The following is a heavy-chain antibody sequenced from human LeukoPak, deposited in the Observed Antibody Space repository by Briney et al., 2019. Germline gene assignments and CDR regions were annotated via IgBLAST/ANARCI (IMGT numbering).Heavy chain of an antibody. CDR2: INPNSGDT. CDR1: GYIFTGYY. CDR3: ARDGVFRFEVGDVYYYYMDV. Sequence: GASVKVSCKASGYIFTGYYIHWVRQAPEQGLEWMGWINPNSGDTKYAQKFQGRVTMTRDTSNNTVYMDLTRLIFDDTAMYYCARDGVFRFEVGDVYYYYMDVWGKGTTVIISS. J-gene: IGHJ6*03. V-gene: IGHV1-2*02. D-gene: IGHD2-21*02.